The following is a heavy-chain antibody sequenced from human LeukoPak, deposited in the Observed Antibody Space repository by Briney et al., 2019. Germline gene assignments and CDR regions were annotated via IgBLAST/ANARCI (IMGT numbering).Heavy chain of an antibody. CDR1: GFTFSSYA. CDR3: ARFPIRGSSSDY. V-gene: IGHV3-30*04. CDR2: ISYDGSNK. Sequence: PGRSLRLSCAASGFTFSSYAMHWVRQAPGKGLEWVAVISYDGSNKYYADSVKGRLTISRDNSKNTLYLQMNSLRAEDTAVYYCARFPIRGSSSDYWGQGTLVTVSS. D-gene: IGHD3-10*01. J-gene: IGHJ4*02.